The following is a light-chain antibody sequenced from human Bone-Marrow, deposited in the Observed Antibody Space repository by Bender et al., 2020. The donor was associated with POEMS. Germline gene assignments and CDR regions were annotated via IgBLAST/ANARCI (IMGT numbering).Light chain of an antibody. CDR1: SSNIGNNS. V-gene: IGLV2-8*01. CDR2: DVT. CDR3: SSYAGSSNLL. Sequence: QSVLTQPPSVSGTPGQRVIISCSGSSSNIGNNSVCWYQQLPGTAPKLLIFDVTKRPSGVPDRFSGSKSGNTASLTVSGLQPEDEADYYCSSYAGSSNLLFGGGTKLTVL. J-gene: IGLJ3*02.